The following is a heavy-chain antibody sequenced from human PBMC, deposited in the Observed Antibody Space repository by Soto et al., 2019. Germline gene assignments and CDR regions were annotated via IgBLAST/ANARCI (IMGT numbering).Heavy chain of an antibody. Sequence: ASVKVSCKASGYTFTSYDINWVRQATGQGLEWMGRMNPNSGNTGYAQKFQGRVTMTRNTSISTAYMELSSLRSEDTAVYYCARSPRTYYDILTGLFRRGDYYYGMDVWGQGTTVTVSS. CDR3: ARSPRTYYDILTGLFRRGDYYYGMDV. CDR1: GYTFTSYD. V-gene: IGHV1-8*01. CDR2: MNPNSGNT. J-gene: IGHJ6*02. D-gene: IGHD3-9*01.